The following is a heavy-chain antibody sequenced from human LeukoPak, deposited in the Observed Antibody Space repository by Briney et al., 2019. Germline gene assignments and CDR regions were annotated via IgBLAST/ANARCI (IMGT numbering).Heavy chain of an antibody. CDR2: ISAYNGNT. V-gene: IGHV1-18*01. D-gene: IGHD6-13*01. CDR1: GYTFTSYG. CDR3: ARDRGIAAQDYYYYGMDV. J-gene: IGHJ6*02. Sequence: ASVKVSCKASGYTFTSYGISWVRQAPGQGLEWMGRISAYNGNTNYAQKLQGRVTMTTDTSTSTAYMELRSLRSDDTAVYYCARDRGIAAQDYYYYGMDVWGQGTTVTVSS.